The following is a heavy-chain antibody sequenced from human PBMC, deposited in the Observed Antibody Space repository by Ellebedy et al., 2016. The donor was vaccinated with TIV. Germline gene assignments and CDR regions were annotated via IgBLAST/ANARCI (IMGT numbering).Heavy chain of an antibody. CDR3: ARNSDIILVPSAYASSFDI. D-gene: IGHD2-8*02. CDR2: IIPIFDVR. V-gene: IGHV1-69*13. Sequence: SVKVSCKASGGTFGNYAISWVRQAPGQGPEWLGRIIPIFDVRDYAQELQGRLTITADESTSTVYMELSSLRSDDTAVYYCARNSDIILVPSAYASSFDIWGQGTMVSVSS. CDR1: GGTFGNYA. J-gene: IGHJ3*02.